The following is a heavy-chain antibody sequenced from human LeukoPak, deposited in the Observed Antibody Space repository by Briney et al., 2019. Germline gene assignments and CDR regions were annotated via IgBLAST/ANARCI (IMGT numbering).Heavy chain of an antibody. V-gene: IGHV3-53*01. Sequence: GTSLRLSCAASGFTVSSNYMSWVRQAPGKGLEWVSLIYSGGSTYYADSVKGRFTISRDNSKNTLYLHMNSLRAEDTAVYYCASSPSWGPPDSWGQGTLVTVSS. CDR2: IYSGGST. J-gene: IGHJ4*02. CDR3: ASSPSWGPPDS. CDR1: GFTVSSNY. D-gene: IGHD3-16*01.